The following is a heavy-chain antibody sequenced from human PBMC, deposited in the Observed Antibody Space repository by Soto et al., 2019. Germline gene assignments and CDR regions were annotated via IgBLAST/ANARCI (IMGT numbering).Heavy chain of an antibody. J-gene: IGHJ2*01. Sequence: QVQLVESGGGVVQPGRSLRLSCEASGFTFSSYGMHWVRQAPGKGLEWVAVIWYDGSNKYYADSVKGRFTISRDNSKNTLYLQMNSLRAEDTAVYYCARDYLHWYFDLWGRGTLVTVSS. CDR1: GFTFSSYG. CDR3: ARDYLHWYFDL. CDR2: IWYDGSNK. V-gene: IGHV3-33*01. D-gene: IGHD3-16*02.